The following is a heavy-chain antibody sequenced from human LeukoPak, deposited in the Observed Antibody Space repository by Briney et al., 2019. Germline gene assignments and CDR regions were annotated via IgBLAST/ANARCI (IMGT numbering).Heavy chain of an antibody. CDR2: ISWNSGSI. J-gene: IGHJ4*02. CDR3: AKDFSGSYFSPFDY. D-gene: IGHD1-26*01. V-gene: IGHV3-9*01. Sequence: GGSLRLTCAASGFTFDDYAMHWVRQAPGKGLEWVSGISWNSGSIGYADSVKGRFTISRDNAKNSLYLQMNSLRAEDTALYYCAKDFSGSYFSPFDYWGQGTLVTVSS. CDR1: GFTFDDYA.